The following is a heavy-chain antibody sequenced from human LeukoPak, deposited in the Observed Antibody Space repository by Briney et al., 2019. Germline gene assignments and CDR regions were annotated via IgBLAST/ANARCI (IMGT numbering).Heavy chain of an antibody. Sequence: ASVKVSCKASGHTFTGYYMHWVRQAPGQGLEWMGGINPNSGGTNYEQKFQGRVTMTRDTSISTAYMELSRLRSDDTAVYYCARDFGSGWSRYFDYWGQGTLVTVSS. CDR1: GHTFTGYY. CDR2: INPNSGGT. CDR3: ARDFGSGWSRYFDY. D-gene: IGHD6-19*01. V-gene: IGHV1-2*02. J-gene: IGHJ4*02.